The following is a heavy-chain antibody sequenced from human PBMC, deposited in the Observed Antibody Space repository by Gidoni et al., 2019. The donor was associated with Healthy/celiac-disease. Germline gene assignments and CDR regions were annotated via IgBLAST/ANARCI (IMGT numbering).Heavy chain of an antibody. CDR3: ARVYYGDYGCFDY. V-gene: IGHV3-66*01. J-gene: IGHJ4*02. CDR2: IYSGCST. CDR1: GYTVSSTY. Sequence: VQMVEPGGGLVQPGVSLRLPCAGSGYTVSSTYMSWVRQAPGKGLEWVSVIYSGCSTYCADSVKGRFTSSRDNSKNTLYRQMNSLRAEDTAVFYCARVYYGDYGCFDYWGQGTLVTVSS. D-gene: IGHD4-17*01.